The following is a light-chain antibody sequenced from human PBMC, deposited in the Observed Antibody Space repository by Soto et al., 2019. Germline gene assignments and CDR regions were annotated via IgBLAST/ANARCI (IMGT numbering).Light chain of an antibody. CDR3: QSYDSSLSGWV. V-gene: IGLV1-40*01. Sequence: QSVLTQPPSVSGVPGQRVTISCTGSSSNIGAGYGAHWYQQLPGTAPKLLIYGNSNRPSGVPDRFSGSKSGTSASLAITGLQAEDEADYYCQSYDSSLSGWVFGGGTQLTVL. CDR2: GNS. CDR1: SSNIGAGYG. J-gene: IGLJ3*02.